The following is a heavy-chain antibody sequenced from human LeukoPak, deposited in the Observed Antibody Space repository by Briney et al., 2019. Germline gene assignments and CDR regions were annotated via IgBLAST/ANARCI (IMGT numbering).Heavy chain of an antibody. CDR1: SYSISSGYY. Sequence: EPSETLSLTCAVSSYSISSGYYWGWIRQPPGKGLEWIGSIYHSGSTYYNPSLKSRVTISVDTSKNQFSLKLSSVTAADTAVYYCARSYSYGLSFDYWGQGTLVTVSS. V-gene: IGHV4-38-2*01. J-gene: IGHJ4*02. CDR2: IYHSGST. CDR3: ARSYSYGLSFDY. D-gene: IGHD5-18*01.